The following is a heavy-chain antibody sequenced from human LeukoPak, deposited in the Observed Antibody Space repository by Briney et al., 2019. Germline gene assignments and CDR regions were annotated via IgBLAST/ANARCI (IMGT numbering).Heavy chain of an antibody. CDR1: GGSISSYY. CDR2: IYYSGST. V-gene: IGHV4-59*01. Sequence: RPSQTLSLTCTVSGGSISSYYWSWIRQPPGKGLEWIGYIYYSGSTNYNPSLKSRVTISVDTSKNQFSLKLSSVTAADTAVYYCARVTPLYYYMDVWGKGTTVTVSS. CDR3: ARVTPLYYYMDV. J-gene: IGHJ6*03.